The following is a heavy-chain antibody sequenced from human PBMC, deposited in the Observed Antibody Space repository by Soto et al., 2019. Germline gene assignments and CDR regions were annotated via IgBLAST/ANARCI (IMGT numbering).Heavy chain of an antibody. D-gene: IGHD3-9*01. CDR1: GGTVGTGAYY. J-gene: IGHJ3*02. CDR3: ARHDYYHSTFDI. CDR2: TLYSGSP. V-gene: IGHV4-61*08. Sequence: PSESLSLTCRVSGGTVGTGAYYWSWIRQPPGKGLEWIGYTLYSGSPNYNPSLQSLQSRVTISVDTSRNQFSLRLTPVTAADTALYCCARHDYYHSTFDIWGQGTLVTVSS.